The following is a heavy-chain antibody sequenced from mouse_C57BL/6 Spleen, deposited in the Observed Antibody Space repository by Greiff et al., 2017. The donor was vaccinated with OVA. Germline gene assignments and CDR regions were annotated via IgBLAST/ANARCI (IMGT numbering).Heavy chain of an antibody. D-gene: IGHD1-1*02. CDR1: GYTFTSYW. CDR3: ARGWERWYFDV. V-gene: IGHV1-52*01. CDR2: IDPSDSET. J-gene: IGHJ1*03. Sequence: QVQLKQPGAELVRPGSSVKLSCKASGYTFTSYWMHWVKQRPIQGLEWIGNIDPSDSETHYNQKFKDKATLTVDKSSSTAYMQLSSLTSEDSAVYYCARGWERWYFDVWGTGTTVTVSS.